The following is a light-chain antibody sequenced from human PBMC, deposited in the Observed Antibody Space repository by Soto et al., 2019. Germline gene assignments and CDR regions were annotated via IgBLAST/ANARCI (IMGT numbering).Light chain of an antibody. CDR2: DAS. CDR3: QQFNNYRLT. J-gene: IGKJ4*01. V-gene: IGKV1D-13*01. Sequence: AIQLTQSPSSQSASVGDRVTITCRASQVISSALAWYQQQPGKAPKLLIYDASSLESGVPSRFSGSGSGTDFTLTISSLQPEDFATYYCQQFNNYRLTFGGGTKVEIK. CDR1: QVISSA.